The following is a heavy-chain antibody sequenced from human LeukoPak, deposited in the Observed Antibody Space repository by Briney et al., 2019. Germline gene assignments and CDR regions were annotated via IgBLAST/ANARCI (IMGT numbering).Heavy chain of an antibody. J-gene: IGHJ4*02. CDR3: AREWAAAGTD. CDR1: GYTFTGYY. Sequence: ASVTVSCKASGYTFTGYYMNWVRQAHGQGLEWMGWINPNSGGTNCAQKFQGRVTLTRDTSISTAYMELSRLRSDDTAVYYCAREWAAAGTDWGQGTLVTVSS. CDR2: INPNSGGT. V-gene: IGHV1-2*02. D-gene: IGHD6-13*01.